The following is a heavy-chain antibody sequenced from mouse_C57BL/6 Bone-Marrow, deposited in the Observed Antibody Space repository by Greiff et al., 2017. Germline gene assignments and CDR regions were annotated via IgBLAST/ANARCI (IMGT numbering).Heavy chain of an antibody. CDR1: GYTFTSYW. V-gene: IGHV1-64*01. CDR2: IHPNSGST. J-gene: IGHJ3*01. D-gene: IGHD1-1*01. Sequence: QVQLQQPGAELVKPGASVKLSCKASGYTFTSYWMHWVKQRPGQGLEWIGMIHPNSGSTNYNEKFKSKATLTVDTSSSTAYMQLSSLTSEDSAVYYCAKGDCDGSPWFAYWGQGTLVTVSA. CDR3: AKGDCDGSPWFAY.